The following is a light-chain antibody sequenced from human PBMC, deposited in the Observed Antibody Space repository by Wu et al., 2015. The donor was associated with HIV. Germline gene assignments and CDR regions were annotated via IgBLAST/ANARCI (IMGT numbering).Light chain of an antibody. Sequence: EIVMTQSPATLSVSPGERATLSCRASQSVNSHYLAWYQQKPGQAPRLLIYAASTRAPGIPDRFSGSGSATDFTLTISRLEPEDFAVYYCQQGTTSPWTFGRGTKVEIK. J-gene: IGKJ1*01. CDR2: AAS. CDR1: QSVNSHY. CDR3: QQGTTSPWT. V-gene: IGKV3-20*01.